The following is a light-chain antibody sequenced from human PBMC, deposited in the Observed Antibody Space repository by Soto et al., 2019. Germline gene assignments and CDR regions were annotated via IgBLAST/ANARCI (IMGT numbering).Light chain of an antibody. CDR3: QQYGNAPPT. CDR1: QSVSSNY. J-gene: IGKJ1*01. V-gene: IGKV3-20*01. Sequence: DIVLTQSPVTLSLSPVERATLSCRASQSVSSNYLAWYQQKPGQAPRLLIYGASSRATGIPDRFSGSGSGTDFTLTISRLEPEDFEVYYCQQYGNAPPTFGQGTKVDIK. CDR2: GAS.